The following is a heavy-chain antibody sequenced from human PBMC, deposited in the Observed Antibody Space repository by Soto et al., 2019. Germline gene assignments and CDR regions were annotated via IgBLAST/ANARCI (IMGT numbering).Heavy chain of an antibody. CDR1: GFTFSSYS. Sequence: GGSLRLSCAASGFTFSSYSMNWVRQAPGKGLEWVSSISSSSSYIYYADSVKGRFTISRDNAKNSLYLQMNSLRAEDTAVYYSAGYCSGGSCYSYYYYYMDVWGKGTTVTVSS. D-gene: IGHD2-15*01. CDR2: ISSSSSYI. J-gene: IGHJ6*03. V-gene: IGHV3-21*01. CDR3: AGYCSGGSCYSYYYYYMDV.